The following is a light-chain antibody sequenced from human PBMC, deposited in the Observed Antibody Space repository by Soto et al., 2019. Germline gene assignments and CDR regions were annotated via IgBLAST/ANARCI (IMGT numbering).Light chain of an antibody. Sequence: DVAMTQSPSALSASVGDRVTITCRASQSINKWLAWYQQKPGKAPNLLIYEASSLHSGVPSRFSGSGFGTEFTLTINRLQLDDFATYYCQQYDFLVGTFGQGTKVEV. CDR2: EAS. J-gene: IGKJ1*01. V-gene: IGKV1-5*03. CDR1: QSINKW. CDR3: QQYDFLVGT.